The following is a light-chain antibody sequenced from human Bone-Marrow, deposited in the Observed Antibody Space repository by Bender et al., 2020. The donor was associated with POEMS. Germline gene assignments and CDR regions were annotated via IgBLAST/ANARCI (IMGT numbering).Light chain of an antibody. V-gene: IGLV2-23*02. CDR3: CSYAGSTTHVV. CDR1: SNDVGSYNL. Sequence: QSALTQPASVSGSPGQSITISCTGTSNDVGSYNLVSWYQQIPGKAPKLMIYEVKKRPSGVSNRFSGSKSGSTASLTISGLQAEDEADYYCCSYAGSTTHVVFGGGTKVTVL. J-gene: IGLJ2*01. CDR2: EVK.